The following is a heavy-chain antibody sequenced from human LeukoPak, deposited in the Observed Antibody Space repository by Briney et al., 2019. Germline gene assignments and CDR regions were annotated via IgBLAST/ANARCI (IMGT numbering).Heavy chain of an antibody. D-gene: IGHD1-1*01. J-gene: IGHJ5*02. Sequence: PSGTLSLTCTVSGGSITSYHWSWIRHPAGPGLEWIGRIYTSGITNYNPSLKSRVTMSVDPSKNHFSLRLTSVTAADTDVYYCARSERLGCLDPWGQGTLVTVS. V-gene: IGHV4-4*07. CDR1: GGSITSYH. CDR3: ARSERLGCLDP. CDR2: IYTSGIT.